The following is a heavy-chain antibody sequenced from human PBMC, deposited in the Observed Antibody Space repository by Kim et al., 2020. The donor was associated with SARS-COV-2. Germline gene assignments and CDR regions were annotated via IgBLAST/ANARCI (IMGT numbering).Heavy chain of an antibody. J-gene: IGHJ4*02. V-gene: IGHV3-9*01. D-gene: IGHD2-2*01. CDR2: IHWNSGTK. CDR3: VKGIISTSWYDFDY. Sequence: GGSLRLSCAASGFTFDDYAMHWVRQAPGKGLEWVSGIHWNSGTKGYADSVKGRFTISRDNAKNSLNLQMNSLRTEDTALYYCVKGIISTSWYDFDYWGQGTLVTVSS. CDR1: GFTFDDYA.